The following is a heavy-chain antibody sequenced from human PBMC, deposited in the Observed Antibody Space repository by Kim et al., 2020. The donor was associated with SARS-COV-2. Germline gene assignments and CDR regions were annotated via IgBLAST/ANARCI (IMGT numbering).Heavy chain of an antibody. CDR3: AKEARWSFES. V-gene: IGHV3-7*03. D-gene: IGHD2-15*01. CDR1: GFTFSAHW. CDR2: IKYDGSEQ. Sequence: GGSLRLSCAASGFTFSAHWMSWVRQAPGKGLEWMAKIKYDGSEQYYVDFVKGRFTVSRDNAKNSVYLQMNNVRPEDAAMYYCAKEARWSFESWGQGILVT. J-gene: IGHJ4*02.